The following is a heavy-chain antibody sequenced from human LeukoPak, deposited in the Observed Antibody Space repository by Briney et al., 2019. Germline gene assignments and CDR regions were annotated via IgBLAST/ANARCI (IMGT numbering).Heavy chain of an antibody. Sequence: PGGSLRLSCAASGFTFSSYGMHWVRQAPGKGLEWVAVIWYDGSNKYYADSVKGRFTISRDNAKNSLYLQMNSLRAEDTALYYCAKDISNASPLLYGGASDIWGQGTMVTVSS. CDR3: AKDISNASPLLYGGASDI. J-gene: IGHJ3*02. CDR1: GFTFSSYG. CDR2: IWYDGSNK. D-gene: IGHD2-2*02. V-gene: IGHV3-33*03.